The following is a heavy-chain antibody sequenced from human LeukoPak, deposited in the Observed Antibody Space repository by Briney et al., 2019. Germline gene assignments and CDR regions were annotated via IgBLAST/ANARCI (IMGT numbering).Heavy chain of an antibody. J-gene: IGHJ4*02. Sequence: GGSLRLSCAASGFTFSSYAMHWVRQAPGKGLEWVAVISYDETNKYYADSVKGRFTISRDNSKNTLYLQMNSLRAEDTAVYYCARETGSAVGSTDFDYWGQGTLVTVSS. CDR1: GFTFSSYA. V-gene: IGHV3-30-3*01. CDR2: ISYDETNK. D-gene: IGHD4-17*01. CDR3: ARETGSAVGSTDFDY.